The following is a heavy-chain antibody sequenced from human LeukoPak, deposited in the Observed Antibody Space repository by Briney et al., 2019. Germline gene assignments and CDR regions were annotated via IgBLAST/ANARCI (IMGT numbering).Heavy chain of an antibody. CDR2: ISTSGST. J-gene: IGHJ4*02. CDR3: ARLIPITRTTDYFDY. CDR1: GASISSHY. Sequence: EPSETLSLTCTVSGASISSHYWSLIRQPPGKGLEYIGYISTSGSTNYNPSHKSRVTISVDTSKNQFSLKLRSVTAADTAIYYCARLIPITRTTDYFDYWGQGALVTVSS. D-gene: IGHD1-7*01. V-gene: IGHV4-4*09.